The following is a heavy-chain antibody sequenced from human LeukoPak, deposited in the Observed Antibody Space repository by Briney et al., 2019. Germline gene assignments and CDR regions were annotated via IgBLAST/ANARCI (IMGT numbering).Heavy chain of an antibody. Sequence: SETLSLTCAVYGGSFSGYYWSWIRQPPGKGLEWIGEINHSGSTNYNPSLKSRVTISVDTSKNQFSLKLSSVTAADTAVYYCAMRSYANDYWGQGTLVTVSS. D-gene: IGHD1-26*01. CDR2: INHSGST. CDR3: AMRSYANDY. CDR1: GGSFSGYY. V-gene: IGHV4-34*01. J-gene: IGHJ4*02.